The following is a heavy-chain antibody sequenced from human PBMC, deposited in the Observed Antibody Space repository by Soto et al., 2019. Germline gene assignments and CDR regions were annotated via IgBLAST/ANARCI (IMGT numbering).Heavy chain of an antibody. Sequence: TSETLSLTCTVSGGSISSSSYYWGWIRQPPGKGLEWIGSIYYSGSTYYNPSLKSRVTISVDTSKNQFSLKLSSVTAADTAVYYCARRPPAFSISDHWGQGALVTVSS. CDR3: ARRPPAFSISDH. CDR2: IYYSGST. CDR1: GGSISSSSYY. J-gene: IGHJ4*02. D-gene: IGHD3-16*01. V-gene: IGHV4-39*01.